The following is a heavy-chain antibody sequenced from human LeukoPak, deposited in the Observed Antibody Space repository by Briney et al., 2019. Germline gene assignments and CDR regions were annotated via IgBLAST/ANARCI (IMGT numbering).Heavy chain of an antibody. CDR2: INSDGSST. CDR1: GFTFSSYW. CDR3: ARDGDSSGYYVNFDY. D-gene: IGHD3-22*01. J-gene: IGHJ4*02. Sequence: PGGSLRLSCAASGFTFSSYWMHWVRQVPGKGLVWVSHINSDGSSTSYADSVKGRFTISRDNAKNTLYLQMNSLRAEDTAVYYCARDGDSSGYYVNFDYWGQGTLVTVSS. V-gene: IGHV3-74*01.